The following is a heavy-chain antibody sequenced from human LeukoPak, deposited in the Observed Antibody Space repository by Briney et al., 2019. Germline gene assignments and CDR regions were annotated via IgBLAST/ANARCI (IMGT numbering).Heavy chain of an antibody. J-gene: IGHJ3*02. CDR3: ASGLGRWYDSSGYYLDAFDI. V-gene: IGHV3-30*03. Sequence: PGGSLRPSCAASGFTFSSYGMHWVRQAPGKGLEWVAVISYDGSNKYYADSVKGRFTISRDNSKNTLYLQMNSLRAEDTAVYYCASGLGRWYDSSGYYLDAFDIWGQGTMVTVSS. CDR1: GFTFSSYG. CDR2: ISYDGSNK. D-gene: IGHD3-22*01.